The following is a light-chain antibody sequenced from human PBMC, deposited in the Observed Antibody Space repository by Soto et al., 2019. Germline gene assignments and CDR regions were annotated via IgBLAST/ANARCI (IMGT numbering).Light chain of an antibody. CDR1: SSDVGAYNY. CDR2: EVS. J-gene: IGLJ1*01. Sequence: QSALTQPPSASGSPGQSVTISCSGTSSDVGAYNYVSWYQQHPGKAPRLLIYEVSQRPSGVPDRFSGSKSANTASLTVSGLQPEDEADYYCSSYAGTNTLIYVFGTGTKLTVL. V-gene: IGLV2-8*01. CDR3: SSYAGTNTLIYV.